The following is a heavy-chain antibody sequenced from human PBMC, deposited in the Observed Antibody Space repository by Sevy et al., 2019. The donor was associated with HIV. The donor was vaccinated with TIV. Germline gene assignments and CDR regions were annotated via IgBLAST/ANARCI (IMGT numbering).Heavy chain of an antibody. CDR1: GFAFSGST. Sequence: GGSLRLSCAASGFAFSGSTVHWVRQASGKGLEGVGHIRSKAYNFATTYAASLKGRFTISRDDSKNTAYLQLNGLKTEDTAVYYCTGGAPYPMDVWGQGTTVTVSS. J-gene: IGHJ6*02. D-gene: IGHD3-10*01. V-gene: IGHV3-73*01. CDR3: TGGAPYPMDV. CDR2: IRSKAYNFAT.